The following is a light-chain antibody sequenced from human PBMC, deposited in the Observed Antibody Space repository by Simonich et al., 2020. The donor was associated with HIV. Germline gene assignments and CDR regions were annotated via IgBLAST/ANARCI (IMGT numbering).Light chain of an antibody. CDR3: SSYTSSSTLV. CDR1: SSDVGRYNY. J-gene: IGLJ2*01. Sequence: QSALTQPASVSGSPGQSITISCTGTSSDVGRYNYVSWYQQHPGKAPKIMIYDVSKRPSGVSNRFSGSKSGNTASLTISGLQAEDEADYYCSSYTSSSTLVFGGGTKLTVL. CDR2: DVS. V-gene: IGLV2-14*01.